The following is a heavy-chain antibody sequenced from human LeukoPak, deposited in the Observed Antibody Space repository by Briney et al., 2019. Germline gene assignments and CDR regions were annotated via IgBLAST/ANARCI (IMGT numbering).Heavy chain of an antibody. CDR3: ARSRITIVRGVGYNWFDP. CDR1: GFTFSSYA. D-gene: IGHD3-10*01. CDR2: ISGSGGST. Sequence: GGSLRLSCAASGFTFSSYAMSWVRQAPGKGLEWVSAISGSGGSTYYADSVKGRFTISRDNSKNTLYLQMNSLRAEDTAVYYCARSRITIVRGVGYNWFDPWGQGTLVTVSS. V-gene: IGHV3-23*01. J-gene: IGHJ5*02.